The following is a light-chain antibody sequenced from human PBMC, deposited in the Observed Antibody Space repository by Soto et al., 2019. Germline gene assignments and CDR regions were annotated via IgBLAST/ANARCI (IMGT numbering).Light chain of an antibody. CDR3: ASSAVTNISLYV. CDR2: EVS. CDR1: SSDVGAYNY. V-gene: IGLV2-8*01. J-gene: IGLJ1*01. Sequence: QSALTHPPSASGSPEQSVTISCTGTSSDVGAYNYVSWYQQLPGKAPKLIIYEVSKRPSGVPDRFSGSKSGNTASLTVSGLQAEDDADNYSASSAVTNISLYVFVT.